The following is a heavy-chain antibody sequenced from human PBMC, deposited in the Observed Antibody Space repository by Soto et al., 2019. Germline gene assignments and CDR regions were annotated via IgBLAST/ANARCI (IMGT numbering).Heavy chain of an antibody. J-gene: IGHJ4*02. CDR2: IDPSDSQT. V-gene: IGHV5-10-1*01. Sequence: GESLKSYCNGSGYSFAGYWITWVRQKPGKGLEWMGRIDPSDSQTYYSPSFRGHVTISVTKSITTVFLQWSSLRASDTAMYYCARQIYDSDTGPNFQYYFDSWGQGTPVTVSS. D-gene: IGHD3-22*01. CDR1: GYSFAGYW. CDR3: ARQIYDSDTGPNFQYYFDS.